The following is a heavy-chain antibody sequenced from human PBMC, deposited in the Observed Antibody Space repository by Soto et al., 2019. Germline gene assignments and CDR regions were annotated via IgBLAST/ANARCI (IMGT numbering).Heavy chain of an antibody. V-gene: IGHV3-15*07. CDR2: IKSKNDGGTT. J-gene: IGHJ1*01. CDR1: GLTFSKVW. CDR3: TTRYSSGWYPDFQH. Sequence: GSLRLSCAVSGLTFSKVWMNWVRQAPGKGLEWVGRIKSKNDGGTTDSAAPVKGRFTISRDDSENMLYLQMDSLKSEDTGTYYCTTRYSSGWYPDFQHWGQGTLVTVSS. D-gene: IGHD6-19*01.